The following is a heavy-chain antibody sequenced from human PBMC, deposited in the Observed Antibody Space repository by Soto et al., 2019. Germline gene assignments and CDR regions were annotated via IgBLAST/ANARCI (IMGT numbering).Heavy chain of an antibody. D-gene: IGHD6-13*01. Sequence: GGSLRLSCAASGFTFSSYAMHWVRQAPGKGLGWVAVISYDGSNKYYADSVKGRFTISRDNSKNTLYLQMNSLRAEDTAVYYCAREKQQLVTGMYGMDVWGQGTTVTVSS. CDR3: AREKQQLVTGMYGMDV. CDR1: GFTFSSYA. J-gene: IGHJ6*02. V-gene: IGHV3-30-3*01. CDR2: ISYDGSNK.